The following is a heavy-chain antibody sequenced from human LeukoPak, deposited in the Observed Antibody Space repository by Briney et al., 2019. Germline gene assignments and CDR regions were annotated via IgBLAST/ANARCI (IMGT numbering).Heavy chain of an antibody. CDR3: ARDRTVAAAGFDY. J-gene: IGHJ4*02. Sequence: SVKVSCKASGGTFSSYANSWVRQAPGQGLEWMGGIIPIFGTANYAQKFQGRVTITADESTSTAYMELSSLRSEDTAVYYCARDRTVAAAGFDYWGQGTLVTVSS. CDR2: IIPIFGTA. D-gene: IGHD6-13*01. CDR1: GGTFSSYA. V-gene: IGHV1-69*01.